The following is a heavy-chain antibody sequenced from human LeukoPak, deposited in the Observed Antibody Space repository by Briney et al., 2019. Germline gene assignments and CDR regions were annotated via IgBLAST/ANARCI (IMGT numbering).Heavy chain of an antibody. CDR3: ARDRSSITSYYYYGMDV. CDR1: GFTFSSYG. Sequence: GRSLRLSCAASGFTFSSYGMHWVRQAPGKGLEWVAVIWYDGSNKYYADSVKGRLTIFRDNSKNTLYLQMNSLRAEDTAVYYCARDRSSITSYYYYGMDVWGQGTTVTVSS. V-gene: IGHV3-33*01. J-gene: IGHJ6*02. CDR2: IWYDGSNK. D-gene: IGHD1-20*01.